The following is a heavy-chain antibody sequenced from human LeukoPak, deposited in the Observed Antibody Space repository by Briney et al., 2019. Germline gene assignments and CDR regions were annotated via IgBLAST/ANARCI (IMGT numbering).Heavy chain of an antibody. CDR2: ISGGGST. CDR1: GFTFSSYS. CDR3: AKDFSSPYYYYGMDV. J-gene: IGHJ6*02. Sequence: GGSLRLSCAASGFTFSSYSMNWVRQAPGKGLEWVSAISGGGSTYYADSVRGRFTISRDNSKNTLYLQMNSLRAEDTAVYYCAKDFSSPYYYYGMDVWGQGTTVTVSS. D-gene: IGHD6-13*01. V-gene: IGHV3-23*01.